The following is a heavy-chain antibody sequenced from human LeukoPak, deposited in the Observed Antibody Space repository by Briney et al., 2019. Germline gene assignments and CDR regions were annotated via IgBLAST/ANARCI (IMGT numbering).Heavy chain of an antibody. D-gene: IGHD3-22*01. J-gene: IGHJ4*02. V-gene: IGHV1-69*04. CDR3: ARDYYDSSGYAFDY. Sequence: ASVKVSCKVSGGTFSSYAISWVRQAPGQGLEWMGRIIPILGIANYAQKFQGRVTITADKSTSTAYMELSSLRSEDTAVYYCARDYYDSSGYAFDYWGQGTLVTVSS. CDR1: GGTFSSYA. CDR2: IIPILGIA.